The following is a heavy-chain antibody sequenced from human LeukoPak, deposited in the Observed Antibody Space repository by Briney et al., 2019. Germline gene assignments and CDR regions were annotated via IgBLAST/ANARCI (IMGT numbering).Heavy chain of an antibody. D-gene: IGHD1-1*01. CDR3: ATLKFAERLIDY. CDR2: IRSNIDGGTT. V-gene: IGHV3-15*01. J-gene: IGHJ4*02. Sequence: GGNLRLSCAASGFTFSSYAMSWVRQAPGKGLEWVGRIRSNIDGGTTDYAAPVQGRFTISRDDSKNTLYLQMNSLKTEGTAVYYCATLKFAERLIDYWGQGTLVT. CDR1: GFTFSSYA.